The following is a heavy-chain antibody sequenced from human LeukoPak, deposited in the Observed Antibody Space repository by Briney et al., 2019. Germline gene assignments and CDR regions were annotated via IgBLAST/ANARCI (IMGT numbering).Heavy chain of an antibody. D-gene: IGHD2-2*01. CDR1: RFTFSSYV. V-gene: IGHV3-23*01. CDR2: ISRSAGAT. CDR3: AKHAGGHDLDALDI. Sequence: GGTLRLSCAASRFTFSSYVMSWVRQAPGKGLEWVSSISRSAGATYYADSVKGRFTISRDNSRSTLSLHMNSLRAEDTAVYFCAKHAGGHDLDALDIWGQGTMVTVSS. J-gene: IGHJ3*02.